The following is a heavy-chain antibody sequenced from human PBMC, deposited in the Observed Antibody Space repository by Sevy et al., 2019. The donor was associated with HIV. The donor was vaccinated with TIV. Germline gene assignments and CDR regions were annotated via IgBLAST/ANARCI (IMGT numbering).Heavy chain of an antibody. CDR3: VKKGGNGSGSYYWYFDL. J-gene: IGHJ2*01. Sequence: GGCLRLSCAASGFTFSSYWMHWVRQAPGKGLVWFSHINTDGSSTRYADSVKGRFTISRDNAKNRLYLQMNSLRAEDTALYYHVKKGGNGSGSYYWYFDLWGRGTLVTVSS. CDR1: GFTFSSYW. V-gene: IGHV3-74*01. CDR2: INTDGSST. D-gene: IGHD3-10*01.